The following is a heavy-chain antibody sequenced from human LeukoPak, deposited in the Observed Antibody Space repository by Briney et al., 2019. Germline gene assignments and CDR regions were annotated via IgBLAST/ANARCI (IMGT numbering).Heavy chain of an antibody. J-gene: IGHJ4*02. D-gene: IGHD3-10*01. CDR2: ISGSGSTI. CDR3: AREGITMVRGVIISEGFDY. Sequence: GGSLRLSCAASGFTFSDYYMSWIRQAPGKGLEWVSYISGSGSTIYYADSVKGRFTISRDNAKNSLYLQMNSLRAEDTAVYYCAREGITMVRGVIISEGFDYWGQGTLVTVSS. CDR1: GFTFSDYY. V-gene: IGHV3-11*04.